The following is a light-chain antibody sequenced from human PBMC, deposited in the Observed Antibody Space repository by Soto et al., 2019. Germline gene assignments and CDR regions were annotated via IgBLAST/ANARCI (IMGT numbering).Light chain of an antibody. CDR3: QQYGSSRGLT. CDR1: QSVSSSY. V-gene: IGKV3-20*01. J-gene: IGKJ4*01. Sequence: EVVLTQSAGTLSLSPGERATLSCRASQSVSSSYLAWYQQKPGQAPRLLIYGASSRATGIPDRFSGSGSGTDFTLTISRLEPEDFAVYYCQQYGSSRGLTFGGGTKVDIK. CDR2: GAS.